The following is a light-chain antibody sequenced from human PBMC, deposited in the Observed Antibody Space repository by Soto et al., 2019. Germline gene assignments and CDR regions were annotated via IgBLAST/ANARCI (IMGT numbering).Light chain of an antibody. CDR1: QTISTY. J-gene: IGKJ5*01. CDR2: AAS. CDR3: QHFKSFPIT. V-gene: IGKV1-39*01. Sequence: DIQMTQSPSSLSASVGDRVTITCRASQTISTYLNWYQQKPGKAPNLLIYAASSLQSGVPSRFTGSGSGTDFTLTISSLQPEDFATYYCQHFKSFPITFGQGTRLEIK.